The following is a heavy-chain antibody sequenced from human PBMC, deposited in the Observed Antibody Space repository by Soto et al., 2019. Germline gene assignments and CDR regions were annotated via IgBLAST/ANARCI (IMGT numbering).Heavy chain of an antibody. CDR3: ARDPATGTESYFDY. D-gene: IGHD1-1*01. CDR1: GGTFSSYA. Sequence: QVQLVQSGAEVKKPGSSVKVSCKASGGTFSSYAISWVRQAPGQGLEWMGGIIPIFGTANYAQKFQGRVTITADESTSTAYMEPSSLRSEDTAVYYCARDPATGTESYFDYWVQGTLVTVSS. J-gene: IGHJ4*02. V-gene: IGHV1-69*12. CDR2: IIPIFGTA.